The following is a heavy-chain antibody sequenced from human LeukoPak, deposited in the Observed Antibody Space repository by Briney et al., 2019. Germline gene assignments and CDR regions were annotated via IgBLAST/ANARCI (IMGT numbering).Heavy chain of an antibody. CDR2: ISGSGGST. CDR3: ATCSGGSCYPGIAEYFQH. V-gene: IGHV3-23*01. Sequence: PGGSLRLSCAASGFTFSSYAMSWVRQAPRKGLEWVSAISGSGGSTYYADSVKGRFTISRDNSKNTLYLQMNSLRAEDTAVYYCATCSGGSCYPGIAEYFQHWGQGTLVTVSS. CDR1: GFTFSSYA. D-gene: IGHD2-15*01. J-gene: IGHJ1*01.